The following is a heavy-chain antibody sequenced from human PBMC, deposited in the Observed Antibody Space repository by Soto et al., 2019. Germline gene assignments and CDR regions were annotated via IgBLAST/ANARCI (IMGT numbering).Heavy chain of an antibody. CDR3: ARAVTTYYDFWTPNPHFDY. CDR1: GFTFSSYS. J-gene: IGHJ4*02. Sequence: GGSLRLSCAASGFTFSSYSMNWVRQAPGKGLEWVSSISSSSSYIYYADSVKGRFTISRDNAKNSLYLQMNSLRAEDTAVYYCARAVTTYYDFWTPNPHFDYWGQGTLVTVSS. CDR2: ISSSSSYI. V-gene: IGHV3-21*01. D-gene: IGHD3-3*01.